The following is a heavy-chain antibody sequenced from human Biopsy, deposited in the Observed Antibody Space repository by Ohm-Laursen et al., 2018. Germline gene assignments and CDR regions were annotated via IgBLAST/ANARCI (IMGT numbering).Heavy chain of an antibody. Sequence: VASVKVSCKASSYTFTDYNIHWMRQAPGQGLEWLGRIVPILGTVNYAQRFQGRVALTADKSTGTAYMELNRLISDDTAVYYCATDADGYYTEFDFWGQGTLITVSS. D-gene: IGHD5-24*01. V-gene: IGHV1-69*08. CDR2: IVPILGTV. CDR3: ATDADGYYTEFDF. CDR1: SYTFTDYN. J-gene: IGHJ4*02.